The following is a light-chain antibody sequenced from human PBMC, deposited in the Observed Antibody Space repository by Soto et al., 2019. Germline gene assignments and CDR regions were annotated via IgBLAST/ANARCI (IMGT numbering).Light chain of an antibody. V-gene: IGKV3-15*01. CDR2: DAS. CDR1: QSVTNH. Sequence: DIVMTQSPATLSVSPGESATLSCRATQSVTNHLAWYQHKPGQAPRLLIYDASTRATGIPARFSGSGSGTEFTLTISSLQPEDFALYYCQHYLKWPPPFGQGTKVEI. J-gene: IGKJ1*01. CDR3: QHYLKWPPP.